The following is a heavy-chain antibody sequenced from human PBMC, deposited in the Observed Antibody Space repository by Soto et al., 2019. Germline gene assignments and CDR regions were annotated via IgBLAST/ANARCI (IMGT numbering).Heavy chain of an antibody. CDR2: FDPEDGET. CDR1: GYTLTELS. D-gene: IGHD3-10*01. Sequence: ASVKVSCKVSGYTLTELSMHWVRQAPGKGLEGMGGFDPEDGETIYAQKFQGRVTMTEDTSTDTAYMELSSLRSEDTAVYYCATSSGSYPLFDYGMDVWGQGTTVTVSS. J-gene: IGHJ6*02. CDR3: ATSSGSYPLFDYGMDV. V-gene: IGHV1-24*01.